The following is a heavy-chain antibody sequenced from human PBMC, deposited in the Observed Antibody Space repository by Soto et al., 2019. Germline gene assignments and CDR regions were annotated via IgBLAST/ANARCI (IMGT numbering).Heavy chain of an antibody. CDR3: ARRYGDAFDI. Sequence: QVQLQESGPGLVKPSETLSLTCTVSGGSISSYYWSWIRQPPGKGLEWIGYIDYSGGTNYNPSLKSRVTISVDTSKNQFSLKLSSVTAADTAVYYCARRYGDAFDIWGQGTMVTVSS. V-gene: IGHV4-59*08. J-gene: IGHJ3*02. D-gene: IGHD4-17*01. CDR1: GGSISSYY. CDR2: IDYSGGT.